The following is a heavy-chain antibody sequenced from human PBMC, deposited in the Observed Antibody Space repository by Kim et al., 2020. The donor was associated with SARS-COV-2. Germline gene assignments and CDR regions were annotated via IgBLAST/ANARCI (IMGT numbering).Heavy chain of an antibody. V-gene: IGHV3-48*04. D-gene: IGHD4-17*01. CDR2: ISSSSSTI. Sequence: GGSLRLSCAASGFTFSSYSMNWVRQAPGKGLEWVSYISSSSSTIYYADSVKGRFTISRDNAKNSLYLQMNSLRAEDTAVYYCARFSVTIDFDYWGQGTLVTVSS. CDR1: GFTFSSYS. CDR3: ARFSVTIDFDY. J-gene: IGHJ4*02.